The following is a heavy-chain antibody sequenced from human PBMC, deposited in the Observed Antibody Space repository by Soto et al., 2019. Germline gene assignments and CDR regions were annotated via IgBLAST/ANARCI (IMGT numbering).Heavy chain of an antibody. CDR1: GYTFTSYG. V-gene: IGHV1-69*04. CDR2: VNPIVSMS. J-gene: IGHJ4*02. Sequence: SVKVSCKASGYTFTSYGFNWVRQAPGLGLEWMGRVNPIVSMSNYAQKFQGRVTITADKSTNTAYMQLSSLRSEDTAIYYCAASYGSGYRAFDYWGQGALVTVSS. D-gene: IGHD3-10*01. CDR3: AASYGSGYRAFDY.